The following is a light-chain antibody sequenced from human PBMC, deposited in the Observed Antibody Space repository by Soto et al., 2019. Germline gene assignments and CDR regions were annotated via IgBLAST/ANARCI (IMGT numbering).Light chain of an antibody. Sequence: EIVLTQSPGTLSLSPGERATLSCRASQSVSSSYLAWYQQKPGQAPRLLIYGASSRATGIPDRFSGSGSGTDFSRTISRLAPEDFAVYYCQQYGSSLPYTFGQGTKLEIK. J-gene: IGKJ2*01. V-gene: IGKV3-20*01. CDR2: GAS. CDR3: QQYGSSLPYT. CDR1: QSVSSSY.